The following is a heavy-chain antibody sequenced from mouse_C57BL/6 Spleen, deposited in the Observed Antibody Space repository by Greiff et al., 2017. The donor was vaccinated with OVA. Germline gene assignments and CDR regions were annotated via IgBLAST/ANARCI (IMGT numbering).Heavy chain of an antibody. V-gene: IGHV5-16*01. CDR2: INYDGSST. J-gene: IGHJ2*01. CDR1: GFTFSDYY. Sequence: EVQLVESEGGLVQPGSSMKLSCTASGFTFSDYYMAWVRQVPEKGLEWVANINYDGSSTYYLDSLKSRFIISRDNAKNILYLQMSSLKSEDTATYYCAREQLRLRSFDYWGQGTTLTVSS. D-gene: IGHD3-2*02. CDR3: AREQLRLRSFDY.